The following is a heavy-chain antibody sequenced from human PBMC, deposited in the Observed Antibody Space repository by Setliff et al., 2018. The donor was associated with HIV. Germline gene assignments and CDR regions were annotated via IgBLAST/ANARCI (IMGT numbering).Heavy chain of an antibody. CDR3: AADNYNCNSFDS. Sequence: ASVKVSCKASGYTFTSYYIHWVRQAPGQGLEWMGWINPNGGYTNYAQKFLGRVTMTQDTSFTTAYLELSRLGSDDTAVYYCAADNYNCNSFDSWGQGSLVTVSS. CDR1: GYTFTSYY. D-gene: IGHD3-3*01. J-gene: IGHJ4*02. V-gene: IGHV1-2*02. CDR2: INPNGGYT.